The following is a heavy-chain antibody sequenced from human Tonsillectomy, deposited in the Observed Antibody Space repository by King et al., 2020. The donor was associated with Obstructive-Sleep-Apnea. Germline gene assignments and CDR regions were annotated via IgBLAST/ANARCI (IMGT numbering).Heavy chain of an antibody. CDR1: GFTFSSYA. Sequence: VQLVESGGGVVQPGRSLRLSCAASGFTFSSYAMHWVRQAPGKGLEWGAVISYDGRNKYYSDSVKGRFTISRDNSKNTLYLQMKSLRAEDTAVYYWGRDFTMISFGGVIVDWGQGTLVTVSS. D-gene: IGHD3-16*02. CDR3: GRDFTMISFGGVIVD. V-gene: IGHV3-30*04. J-gene: IGHJ4*02. CDR2: ISYDGRNK.